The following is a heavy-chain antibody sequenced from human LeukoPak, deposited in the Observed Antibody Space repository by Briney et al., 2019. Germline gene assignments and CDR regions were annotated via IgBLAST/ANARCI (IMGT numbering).Heavy chain of an antibody. CDR1: GGSISSYY. CDR3: ARVGQQQLGAFDI. V-gene: IGHV4-59*01. J-gene: IGHJ3*02. D-gene: IGHD6-13*01. CDR2: IHYSGST. Sequence: SETLSLTCTVAGGSISSYYWSWLRKPPKKGLEWIGYIHYSGSTNYNPSFKSRVTISVDTSKNKFYLKLSCVNAADTAVYYCARVGQQQLGAFDIWGQGTMVTVSS.